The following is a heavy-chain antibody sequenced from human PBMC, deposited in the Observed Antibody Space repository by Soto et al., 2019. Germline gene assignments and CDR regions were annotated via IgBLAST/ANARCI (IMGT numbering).Heavy chain of an antibody. D-gene: IGHD3-10*01. J-gene: IGHJ4*02. CDR2: INAYTGNT. V-gene: IGHV1-18*01. CDR1: GYTFTTYG. Sequence: QVQVVQSGAEVKEPGASVEVACKASGYTFTTYGISRVRQAPGQGLEWIGWINAYTGNTNYAQKLQGRVTMTTDTSTSTAYMELRSLRSDDTAVYYCARFYGSGSFPYDYWGQGTLVTVSS. CDR3: ARFYGSGSFPYDY.